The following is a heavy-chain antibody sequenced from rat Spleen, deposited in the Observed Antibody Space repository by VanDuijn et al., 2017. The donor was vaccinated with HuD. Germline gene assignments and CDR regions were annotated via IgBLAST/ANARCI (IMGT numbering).Heavy chain of an antibody. J-gene: IGHJ1*01. CDR3: ARAGYLRDWYFDF. CDR2: ISSDGTNT. D-gene: IGHD1-11*01. Sequence: EVQMVESGGGLVQPGRSLKLSCAASGFTFSDYGMAWVRQAPTKGLEWVATISSDGTNTYYRDSVRGRFIISRDDAKSTLYLQMDSLRSADTATYYCARAGYLRDWYFDFWGPGTMVTVSS. CDR1: GFTFSDYG. V-gene: IGHV5-29*01.